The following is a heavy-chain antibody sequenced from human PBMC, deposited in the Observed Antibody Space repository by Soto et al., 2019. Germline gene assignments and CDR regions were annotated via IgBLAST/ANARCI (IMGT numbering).Heavy chain of an antibody. CDR1: GFTFDDYA. CDR3: AKGYLYYDILAQMSPWFDP. V-gene: IGHV3-9*01. Sequence: PGGSLRLSCAASGFTFDDYAMHWVRQAPGKGLEWVSGISWNSGSIGYADSVKGRFTISRDNAKNSLYLQMNSLRAEDTALYYCAKGYLYYDILAQMSPWFDPWGQGTLVTVSS. J-gene: IGHJ5*02. CDR2: ISWNSGSI. D-gene: IGHD3-9*01.